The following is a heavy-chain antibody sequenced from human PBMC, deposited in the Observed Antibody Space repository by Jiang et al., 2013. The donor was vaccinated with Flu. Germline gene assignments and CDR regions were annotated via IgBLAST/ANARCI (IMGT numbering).Heavy chain of an antibody. V-gene: IGHV1-8*02. D-gene: IGHD3-16*01. CDR2: VNPNSGNT. Sequence: EVKKPGSSVKVSCKASGGTFSSYAISWVRQAPGQGLEWMGWVNPNSGNTGYGQKFQGRVTMTKITSVNTVYMELSSLRSEDTAIYYCARSDYGEFDYWGQGTLVTVSS. CDR3: ARSDYGEFDY. CDR1: GGTFSSYA. J-gene: IGHJ4*02.